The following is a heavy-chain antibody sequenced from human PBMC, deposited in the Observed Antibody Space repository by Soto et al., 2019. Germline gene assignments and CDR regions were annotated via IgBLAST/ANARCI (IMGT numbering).Heavy chain of an antibody. J-gene: IGHJ3*02. CDR1: GYNFANFW. CDR3: AAGYSTGLGAFDI. CDR2: IFPGDSDT. V-gene: IGHV5-51*01. D-gene: IGHD2-8*02. Sequence: GESLKISCKGCGYNFANFWIGWVRQMPGKGLEWMGMIFPGDSDTKNSPSLEGQITMSVDKSDSSAYLQWRSLKASDTAIYYCAAGYSTGLGAFDIWGQGTMVTVSS.